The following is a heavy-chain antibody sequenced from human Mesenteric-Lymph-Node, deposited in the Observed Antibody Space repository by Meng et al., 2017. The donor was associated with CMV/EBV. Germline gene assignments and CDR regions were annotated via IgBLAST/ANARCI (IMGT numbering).Heavy chain of an antibody. D-gene: IGHD2-2*01. V-gene: IGHV3-43D*03. CDR3: AKDIGCLGSTCSNYYYYGMDV. CDR1: GFTFDDFA. CDR2: VSWSGNSA. Sequence: GSLRLSCVASGFTFDDFAMHWVRQAPGQGLEWVSLVSWSGNSAYYVDSVKGRFTVSRDNRRNALYLQMDGLRPEDTGLYYCAKDIGCLGSTCSNYYYYGMDVWGQGTTVTVSS. J-gene: IGHJ6*02.